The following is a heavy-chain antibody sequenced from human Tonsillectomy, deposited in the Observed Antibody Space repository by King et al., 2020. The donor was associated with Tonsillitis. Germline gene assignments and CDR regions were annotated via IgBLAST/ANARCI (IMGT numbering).Heavy chain of an antibody. CDR2: ISYDGSNK. CDR1: GFTFSGYP. Sequence: QLVQSGGGVVQPGKSLRLSCAASGFTFSGYPMHWVRQAPGKGLEWVAVISYDGSNKYYADSVKGRFTISRDNSKNTLYLQMHSLRAEDTAVYYCARDMDIVVVPAGNDYFYYGMDVWGQGTTVTVSS. D-gene: IGHD2-2*03. J-gene: IGHJ6*02. V-gene: IGHV3-30*04. CDR3: ARDMDIVVVPAGNDYFYYGMDV.